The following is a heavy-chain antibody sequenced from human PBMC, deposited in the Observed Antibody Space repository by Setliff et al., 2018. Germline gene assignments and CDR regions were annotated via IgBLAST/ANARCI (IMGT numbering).Heavy chain of an antibody. CDR3: AKPGGEYSSGWYYFDY. CDR2: IRYDGSDK. J-gene: IGHJ4*02. D-gene: IGHD6-19*01. Sequence: HPGGSLRLSCAASGFTFSIHGMRWVRQAPGKGLEWVAFIRYDGSDKYYADSVKGRFTISRDNSKNTLYLQMNSLRSEDTSVHYCAKPGGEYSSGWYYFDYWGQGTLVTVSS. CDR1: GFTFSIHG. V-gene: IGHV3-30*02.